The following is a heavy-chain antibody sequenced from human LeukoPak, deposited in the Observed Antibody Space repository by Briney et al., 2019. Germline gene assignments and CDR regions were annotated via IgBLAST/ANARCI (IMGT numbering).Heavy chain of an antibody. D-gene: IGHD3-16*01. Sequence: PSETLSLTCAVSGYSISIGDYWGWIRLPPGKGLEWIGSIYHSGSTYYNPSLKSRVTISVDTSKRQFSLTLSSVTAADTAVYYCARNRSEPLGNGGSFDSWGQGTLVTVSS. CDR3: ARNRSEPLGNGGSFDS. CDR1: GYSISIGDY. J-gene: IGHJ4*02. V-gene: IGHV4-38-2*01. CDR2: IYHSGST.